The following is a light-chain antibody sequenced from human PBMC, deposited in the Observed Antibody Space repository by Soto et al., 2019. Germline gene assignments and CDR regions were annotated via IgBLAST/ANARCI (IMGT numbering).Light chain of an antibody. CDR3: QHYTGWPPWT. V-gene: IGKV3-15*01. CDR2: GAS. CDR1: QSVSSN. J-gene: IGKJ1*01. Sequence: EIVLTQSPATLSVSPGERASLSCRASQSVSSNLAWYQQKPGQAPRLLIYGASTRATGTPTRFSGSGSGTEFTLTISSLQSEDFAVYYCQHYTGWPPWTFGQGTKVDIK.